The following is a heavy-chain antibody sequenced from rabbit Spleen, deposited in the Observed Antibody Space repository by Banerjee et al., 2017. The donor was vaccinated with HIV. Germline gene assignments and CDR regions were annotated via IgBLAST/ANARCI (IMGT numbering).Heavy chain of an antibody. D-gene: IGHD6-1*01. J-gene: IGHJ4*01. Sequence: QSLEESGGDMVKPGASLTLTCTASGFSFSSSYYIYWVRQAPGKGLEWIGCIYTGGSGGIYYASWAQGRFTISKTSATTMTLQMTSLTATDTATYFCGRSSIAGYAGYAYGSNLWGPGTLVTVS. CDR1: GFSFSSSYY. CDR3: GRSSIAGYAGYAYGSNL. V-gene: IGHV1S40*01. CDR2: IYTGGSGGI.